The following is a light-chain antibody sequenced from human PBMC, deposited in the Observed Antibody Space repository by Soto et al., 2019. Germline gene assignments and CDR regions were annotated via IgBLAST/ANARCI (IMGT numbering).Light chain of an antibody. J-gene: IGKJ2*01. V-gene: IGKV1-5*03. CDR2: KAS. CDR1: QSISNW. CDR3: QQYNSYSYT. Sequence: IQMTQSPSTLSASVGDRVTITCRASQSISNWLAWYQQQPGKAPNLLIYKASTLKSGVPSRFSGSGSGTEFTLTVSSLQPDDFATYYCQQYNSYSYTFGQGTKLEI.